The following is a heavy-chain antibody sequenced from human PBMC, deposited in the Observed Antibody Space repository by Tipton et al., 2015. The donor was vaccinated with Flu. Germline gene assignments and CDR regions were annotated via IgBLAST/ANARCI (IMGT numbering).Heavy chain of an antibody. V-gene: IGHV3-7*01. CDR3: ARGDYPETGEDYFDF. Sequence: SLRLSCAASGFTFSNYWMHWVRQAPGKGLEWVANIKQDGGEKYYVGSVKGRFTISRDNAKNSLFLQMNSVRAEDTAVYYCARGDYPETGEDYFDFWGQGTLVTVAS. D-gene: IGHD3-10*01. CDR1: GFTFSNYW. CDR2: IKQDGGEK. J-gene: IGHJ4*02.